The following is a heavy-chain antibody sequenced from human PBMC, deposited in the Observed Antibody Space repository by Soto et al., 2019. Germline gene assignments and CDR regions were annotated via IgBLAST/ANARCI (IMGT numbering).Heavy chain of an antibody. CDR3: ARDGERDTGLNFYYYLHGMDA. Sequence: ASVKVSCKASGYTFTTYGISWVRQAPGQGLEWMGWISPYNGTTKYAEKFQGEMTMTTDTATSTAYMDWRRLRSDDTAVYYCARDGERDTGLNFYYYLHGMDAWGQGTRVTVSS. V-gene: IGHV1-18*04. D-gene: IGHD1-1*01. J-gene: IGHJ6*02. CDR1: GYTFTTYG. CDR2: ISPYNGTT.